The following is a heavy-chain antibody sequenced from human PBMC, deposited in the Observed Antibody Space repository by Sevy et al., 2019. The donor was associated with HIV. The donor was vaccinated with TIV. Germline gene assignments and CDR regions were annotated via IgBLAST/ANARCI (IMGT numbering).Heavy chain of an antibody. Sequence: SETLSLTCTVSGGSISSSSYYWGWIRQPPGKGLEWIGSIYYSGSTYYNPSLKCRVTISVDTSKNQFSLKLSSVTAADTAVYYCARHIGLRFGELCWFDPWGQGTLVTVSS. J-gene: IGHJ5*02. CDR1: GGSISSSSYY. CDR2: IYYSGST. D-gene: IGHD3-10*01. V-gene: IGHV4-39*01. CDR3: ARHIGLRFGELCWFDP.